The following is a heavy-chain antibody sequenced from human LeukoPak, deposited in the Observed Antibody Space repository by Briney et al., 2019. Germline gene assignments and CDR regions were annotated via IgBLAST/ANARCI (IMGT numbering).Heavy chain of an antibody. V-gene: IGHV5-51*01. CDR2: IYPSDSDT. CDR1: GYRFTTYW. Sequence: GESLKISRKASGYRFTTYWIGWVRPMPGKGLEWMGIIYPSDSDTRYSPSFQGQVTLSVEKSINTAYRQWSSLKASDTAMYYCARQQMATFLPFDFWGQGTLVTVSS. CDR3: ARQQMATFLPFDF. J-gene: IGHJ4*02. D-gene: IGHD5-24*01.